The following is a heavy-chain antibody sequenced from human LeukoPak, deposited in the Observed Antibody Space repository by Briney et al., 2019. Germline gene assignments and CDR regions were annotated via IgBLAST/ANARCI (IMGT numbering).Heavy chain of an antibody. CDR3: AENKWVVAPRDYYYYMDV. Sequence: GASVKVSCKASGYTFTGYYMHWVRQAPGQGLEWMGWIIPIFGTANYAQKFQGRVTITADKSTSTAYMELSSLRSEDTAVYYCAENKWVVAPRDYYYYMDVWGKGTTVTVSS. CDR1: GYTFTGYY. V-gene: IGHV1-69*06. J-gene: IGHJ6*03. CDR2: IIPIFGTA. D-gene: IGHD5-12*01.